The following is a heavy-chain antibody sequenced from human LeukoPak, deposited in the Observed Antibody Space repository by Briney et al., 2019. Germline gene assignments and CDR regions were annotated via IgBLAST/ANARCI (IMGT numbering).Heavy chain of an antibody. J-gene: IGHJ3*01. D-gene: IGHD1-26*01. Sequence: KASQTLSLTCTVSGGYISSGSYYWSWIRQPAGKGLEWIGRIYTSGSTNYNPSLKSRVTISVDTSKNQFSLKLSSVNAADTAVFYCARDSAYSGTYTPDVFDVWGQGTMVTVSS. CDR3: ARDSAYSGTYTPDVFDV. CDR2: IYTSGST. V-gene: IGHV4-61*02. CDR1: GGYISSGSYY.